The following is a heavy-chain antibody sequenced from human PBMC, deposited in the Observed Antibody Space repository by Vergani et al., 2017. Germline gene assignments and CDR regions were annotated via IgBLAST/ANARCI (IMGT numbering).Heavy chain of an antibody. V-gene: IGHV5-51*03. Sequence: EVQLVQSGAEVKKPGESLKISCKVSGYSFTSYWIGWVRQMPGKGLEWMGIIYPGDSDTRYSPSFQGQVTISADKSISTAYLQWSSLTASDTAMYYCARPSYYYGSGSYYNGDAFDIWGQGTMVTVSS. D-gene: IGHD3-10*01. CDR3: ARPSYYYGSGSYYNGDAFDI. CDR2: IYPGDSDT. J-gene: IGHJ3*02. CDR1: GYSFTSYW.